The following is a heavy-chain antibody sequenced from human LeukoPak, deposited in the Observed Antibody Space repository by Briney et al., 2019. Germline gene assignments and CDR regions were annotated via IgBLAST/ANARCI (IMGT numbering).Heavy chain of an antibody. D-gene: IGHD4-17*01. J-gene: IGHJ4*02. CDR3: AKEGTTMTYYYFDY. CDR2: ISVSGGST. CDR1: GFTFSNAW. Sequence: GGSLRLSCAASGFTFSNAWMTWVRQAPGKGLEWVSAISVSGGSTYHADSVKGRFTISRDNSKNTLYLQMNSLRADDTAVYYCAKEGTTMTYYYFDYWGQGTLVTVSS. V-gene: IGHV3-23*01.